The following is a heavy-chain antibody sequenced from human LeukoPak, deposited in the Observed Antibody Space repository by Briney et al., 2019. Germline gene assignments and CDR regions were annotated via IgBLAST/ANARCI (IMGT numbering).Heavy chain of an antibody. Sequence: SGRSLRLSCAASGFTFSSYGMHWVRQAPGKGLEWVAVISYDGSNKYYADSVKGRFTISRDNAKNSLYLQMNRLRVEHPALYYCTRLRAALILPPQYYYMADWGRGTSVTVSS. CDR1: GFTFSSYG. CDR2: ISYDGSNK. V-gene: IGHV3-30*03. J-gene: IGHJ6*03. CDR3: TRLRAALILPPQYYYMAD. D-gene: IGHD6-6*01.